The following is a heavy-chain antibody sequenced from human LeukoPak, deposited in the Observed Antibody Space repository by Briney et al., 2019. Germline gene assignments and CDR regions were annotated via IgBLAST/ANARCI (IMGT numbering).Heavy chain of an antibody. CDR3: ARDPTMVRGVITTYYFDY. CDR2: VRYDGDET. V-gene: IGHV3-30*04. Sequence: PGGSLRLSCAASGFTFSGSALHWVRQAPGKGLEWVSFVRYDGDETYDAGSVKGRFTTSRDNSKNTLYLQMNSLRAEDTAVYYCARDPTMVRGVITTYYFDYWGQGTLVTVSS. J-gene: IGHJ4*02. CDR1: GFTFSGSA. D-gene: IGHD3-10*01.